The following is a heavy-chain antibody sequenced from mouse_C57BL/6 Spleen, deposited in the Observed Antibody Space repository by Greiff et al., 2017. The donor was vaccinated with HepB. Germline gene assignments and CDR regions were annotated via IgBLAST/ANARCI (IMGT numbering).Heavy chain of an antibody. CDR2: INPSNGGT. J-gene: IGHJ2*01. D-gene: IGHD1-1*01. CDR1: GYTFTSYW. V-gene: IGHV1-53*01. CDR3: AREGFYYYGRGYFDY. Sequence: VQLKQPGTELVKPGASVKLSCKASGYTFTSYWMHWVKQRPGQGLEWIGNINPSNGGTNYNEKFKSKATLTVDKSSSTAYMQLSSLTSEDSAVYYCAREGFYYYGRGYFDYWGQGTTLTVSS.